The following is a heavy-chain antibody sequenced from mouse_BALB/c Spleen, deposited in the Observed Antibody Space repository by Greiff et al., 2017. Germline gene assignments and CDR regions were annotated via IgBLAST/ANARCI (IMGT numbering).Heavy chain of an antibody. CDR1: GFAFSSYD. CDR3: ARSYYGTNAMDY. V-gene: IGHV5-12-1*01. J-gene: IGHJ4*01. Sequence: DVHLVESGGGLVKPGGSLKLSCAASGFAFSSYDMSWVRQTPEKRLEWVAYISSGGGSTYYPDTVKGRFTISRDNAKNTLYLQMSSLKSEDTAMYYCARSYYGTNAMDYWGQGTSVTVSS. D-gene: IGHD1-1*01. CDR2: ISSGGGST.